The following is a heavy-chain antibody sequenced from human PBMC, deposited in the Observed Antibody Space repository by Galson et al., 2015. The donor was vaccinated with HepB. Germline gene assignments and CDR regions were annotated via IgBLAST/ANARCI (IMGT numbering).Heavy chain of an antibody. CDR2: IKEDGSAK. J-gene: IGHJ4*02. CDR3: VRDFYASGSYYSDY. CDR1: GFTFSTYW. V-gene: IGHV3-7*03. Sequence: SLRLSCAASGFTFSTYWVGWVRQAPGKGLEWVANIKEDGSAKFYADPVKGRFTISRDNAENSLYLQMNSLRVEDTAVYYCVRDFYASGSYYSDYWGQGTLVTVSP. D-gene: IGHD3-10*01.